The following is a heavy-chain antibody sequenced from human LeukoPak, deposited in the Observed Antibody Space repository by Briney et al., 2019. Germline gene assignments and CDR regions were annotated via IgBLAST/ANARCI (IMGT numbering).Heavy chain of an antibody. CDR1: GGSFSGYY. Sequence: SETLSLTCAVYGGSFSGYYWSWIRQPPGKGLEWIGEINHSGSTNYNPSLKSRVTISVDTSKNQFSLKLSSVTAADTAVYFCSSGPYFDYWGLGTLVTVSS. D-gene: IGHD6-25*01. V-gene: IGHV4-34*01. CDR2: INHSGST. J-gene: IGHJ4*02. CDR3: SSGPYFDY.